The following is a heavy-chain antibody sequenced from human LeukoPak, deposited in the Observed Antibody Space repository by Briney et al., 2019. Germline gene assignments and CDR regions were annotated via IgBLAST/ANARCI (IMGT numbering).Heavy chain of an antibody. CDR3: ARDRVEMSTSLSFFDN. CDR2: MNPDTGGR. V-gene: IGHV1-2*02. D-gene: IGHD5-24*01. J-gene: IGHJ4*02. Sequence: ASVKVSCKASGYSFVGYYIHWIRQVPGQGLEWLGWMNPDTGGRKLAQKFQGRVTLTRDTSINTAYMELNSLQSDDTAVYFCARDRVEMSTSLSFFDNWGQGSLITVSS. CDR1: GYSFVGYY.